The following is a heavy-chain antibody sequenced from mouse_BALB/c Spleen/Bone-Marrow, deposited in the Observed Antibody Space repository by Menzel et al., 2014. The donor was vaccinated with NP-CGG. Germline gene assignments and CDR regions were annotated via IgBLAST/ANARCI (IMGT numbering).Heavy chain of an antibody. V-gene: IGHV5-12-2*01. Sequence: EVKLQESGGGLVRPGGSLKLSCTASGFTFSSYSMSWVRQTPEKRLEWVAYISNGGGSTNYPDAVKGRFTISRDNAKNSLYLQMSSLKSEDTAMYYCTRHGEVRRFYYALDYWGQGTSVTVSS. CDR2: ISNGGGST. CDR3: TRHGEVRRFYYALDY. CDR1: GFTFSSYS. D-gene: IGHD2-14*01. J-gene: IGHJ4*01.